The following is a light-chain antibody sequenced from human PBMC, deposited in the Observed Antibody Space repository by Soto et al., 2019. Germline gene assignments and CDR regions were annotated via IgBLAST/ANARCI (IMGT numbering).Light chain of an antibody. CDR2: GAS. CDR1: QSVGSN. J-gene: IGKJ1*01. Sequence: EIVMTQSPANLSVSPGERATLSCRASQSVGSNLAWYQQKPGQAPRLLMYGASTRVTGIPARFSGTGSGAEFTLTISSLQSEDFEVYYCQQYNNRPPWTFGQGTKVEIK. CDR3: QQYNNRPPWT. V-gene: IGKV3-15*01.